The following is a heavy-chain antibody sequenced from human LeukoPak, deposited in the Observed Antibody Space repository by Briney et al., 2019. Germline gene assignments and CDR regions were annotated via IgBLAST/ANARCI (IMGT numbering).Heavy chain of an antibody. V-gene: IGHV3-23*01. CDR1: GFTFSSYA. CDR2: ISGSGGST. J-gene: IGHJ2*01. CDR3: AKGARSSGWSAKAGYFDL. Sequence: GGSRRLSCAASGFTFSSYAMSWVRQAPGKGLEWVSAISGSGGSTYYADSVKGRFTISRDNSKNTLYLQMNSLRAEDTAVYYCAKGARSSGWSAKAGYFDLWGRGTLVTVSS. D-gene: IGHD6-19*01.